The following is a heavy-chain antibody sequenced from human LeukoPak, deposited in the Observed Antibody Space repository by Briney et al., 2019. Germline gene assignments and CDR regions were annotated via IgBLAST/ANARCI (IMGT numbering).Heavy chain of an antibody. CDR2: ISSSSNYI. J-gene: IGHJ3*02. CDR1: GFTFSSHS. CDR3: ARALKPYGSSGTTYAFDI. V-gene: IGHV3-21*06. D-gene: IGHD6-25*01. Sequence: NPGGSLRLSCAASGFTFSSHSMTWVRQAPGKGLEWVSSISSSSNYIYYADPVKGRFTISRDNAKNSVSLQMNSLRAEDTAVYYCARALKPYGSSGTTYAFDIWGQGTMVTVSS.